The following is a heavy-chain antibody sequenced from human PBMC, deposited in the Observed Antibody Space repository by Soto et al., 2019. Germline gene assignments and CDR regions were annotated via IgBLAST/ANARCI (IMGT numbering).Heavy chain of an antibody. CDR2: IWYDGSNK. CDR1: GFTFSSYG. J-gene: IGHJ4*02. CDR3: ARDNGRLRLGELSALDY. D-gene: IGHD3-16*02. Sequence: QVQLVESGGGVVQPGRSLRLSCAASGFTFSSYGMHWVRQAPGKGLEWVAVIWYDGSNKYYADSVKGRFTISRDNSKNXRYLQMNSLRAEDTAVYYCARDNGRLRLGELSALDYWGQGTLVTVSS. V-gene: IGHV3-33*01.